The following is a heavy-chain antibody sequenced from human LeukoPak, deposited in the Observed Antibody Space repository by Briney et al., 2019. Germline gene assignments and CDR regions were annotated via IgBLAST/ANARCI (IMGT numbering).Heavy chain of an antibody. CDR3: ARVGGEGYSGYDPTDY. Sequence: ASVKVSCKASGGTFSSYAISWVRQAPGQGLEWMGGIIPIFGTANYAQKFQGRVTITADESTSTAYMELSSLRSEDTAVHYCARVGGEGYSGYDPTDYWGQGTLVTVSS. J-gene: IGHJ4*02. D-gene: IGHD5-12*01. V-gene: IGHV1-69*13. CDR2: IIPIFGTA. CDR1: GGTFSSYA.